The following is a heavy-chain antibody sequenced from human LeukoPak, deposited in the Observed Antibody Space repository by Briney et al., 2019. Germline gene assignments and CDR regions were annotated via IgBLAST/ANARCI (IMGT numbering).Heavy chain of an antibody. CDR3: ARPSGGYYPDGDWFDY. CDR2: ISSSSSYI. Sequence: GGSLRLSCAASGFTVSSNYMSWVRQAPGKGLEWVSSISSSSSYIYYADSVKGRFTISRDNAKNSLYLQMNSLRAEDTAVYYCARPSGGYYPDGDWFDYWGQGTLVTVSS. CDR1: GFTVSSNY. V-gene: IGHV3-21*01. D-gene: IGHD3-22*01. J-gene: IGHJ4*02.